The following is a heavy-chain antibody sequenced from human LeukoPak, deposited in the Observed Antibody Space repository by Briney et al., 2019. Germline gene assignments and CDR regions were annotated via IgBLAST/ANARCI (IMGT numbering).Heavy chain of an antibody. CDR3: ATGLPGDYDYNCFDS. D-gene: IGHD5-12*01. V-gene: IGHV4-4*07. CDR1: GDSISSYW. CDR2: ISASGDT. Sequence: PSETLSLTCTVSGDSISSYWWAWIRQPAGKGLEWIGRISASGDTRLNPSLERRVTMSVDTSKNQFSLKLTSVTAADTAVYFCATGLPGDYDYNCFDSWGQGTLVTVSS. J-gene: IGHJ5*01.